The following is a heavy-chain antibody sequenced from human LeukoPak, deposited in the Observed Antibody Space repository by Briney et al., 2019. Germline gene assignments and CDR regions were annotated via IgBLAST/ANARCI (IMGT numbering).Heavy chain of an antibody. J-gene: IGHJ6*03. CDR1: GYTFTGYY. Sequence: ASVKVSCKASGYTFTGYYMHWVRQAPGQGLEWMGWINPNSGGTNYAQKFQGRVTITADKSTSTAYMELSSLRSEDTAVYYCARDRYYYDSSGYEDLSYYYYYMDVWGKGTTVTVSS. D-gene: IGHD3-22*01. V-gene: IGHV1-2*02. CDR2: INPNSGGT. CDR3: ARDRYYYDSSGYEDLSYYYYYMDV.